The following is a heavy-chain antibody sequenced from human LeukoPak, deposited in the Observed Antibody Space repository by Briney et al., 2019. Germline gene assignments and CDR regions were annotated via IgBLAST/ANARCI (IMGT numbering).Heavy chain of an antibody. Sequence: SETLSLTCTVSGGSISSYYWSWIRQPPGKGLEWIGYIYHSGSTNYNPSLKSRVTISVDTSKNQFSLKLSSVTAADTAVYYCARYCSSTSCLTVSGFDYWGQGTLVTVSS. CDR1: GGSISSYY. D-gene: IGHD2-2*01. V-gene: IGHV4-59*01. J-gene: IGHJ4*02. CDR2: IYHSGST. CDR3: ARYCSSTSCLTVSGFDY.